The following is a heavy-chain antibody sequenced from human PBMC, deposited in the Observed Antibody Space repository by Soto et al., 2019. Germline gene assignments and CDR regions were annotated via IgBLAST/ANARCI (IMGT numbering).Heavy chain of an antibody. D-gene: IGHD2-8*01. J-gene: IGHJ4*02. CDR1: GGSFSGYY. CDR2: INHSGST. V-gene: IGHV4-34*01. Sequence: TSETLSLTCAVYGGSFSGYYWSWIRQPPGKGLEWIGEINHSGSTNYNPSLKSRVTISVDTSKNQFSLKLSSVTAADTAVYYCARGPYCTNGVCYPFDYWGQGTLVTVS. CDR3: ARGPYCTNGVCYPFDY.